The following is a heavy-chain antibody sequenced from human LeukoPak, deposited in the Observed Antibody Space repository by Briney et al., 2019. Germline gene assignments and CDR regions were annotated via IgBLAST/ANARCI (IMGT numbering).Heavy chain of an antibody. CDR2: ISSSITTI. J-gene: IGHJ4*02. CDR1: GFTFSSYS. V-gene: IGHV3-48*02. CDR3: ARDSYGNSGYYYVSDY. D-gene: IGHD3-22*01. Sequence: GGSLRLSCAASGFTFSSYSLSWVRQAPRKGLEWVSYISSSITTIYYADSVKGRFTISRDNAKNSLYLQMNSLRDEDTAVYYCARDSYGNSGYYYVSDYWGQGTLVTVSS.